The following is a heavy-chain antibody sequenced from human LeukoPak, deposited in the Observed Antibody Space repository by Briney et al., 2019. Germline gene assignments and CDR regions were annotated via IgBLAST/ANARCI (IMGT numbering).Heavy chain of an antibody. J-gene: IGHJ4*02. Sequence: SQTLSLTCAISGDSVSSNSAAWNWIRQSPSRGLEWLGRTYYRSKWYNDYAVSVKSRIVINPDASKNQFSLQLSSVTPEDTAVYYCTRDGIRVLDYWGQGILVTVSS. CDR1: GDSVSSNSAA. CDR3: TRDGIRVLDY. V-gene: IGHV6-1*01. D-gene: IGHD1-1*01. CDR2: TYYRSKWYN.